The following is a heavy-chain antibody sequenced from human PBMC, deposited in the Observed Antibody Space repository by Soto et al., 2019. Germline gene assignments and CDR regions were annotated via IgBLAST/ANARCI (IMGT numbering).Heavy chain of an antibody. CDR2: IYPPDSDT. J-gene: IGHJ4*02. D-gene: IGHD5-18*01. V-gene: IGHV5-51*01. CDR1: GYRFTYYW. CDR3: ARHTGYTFAYIDH. Sequence: GESLKISCEGSGYRFTYYWIGWVRQMPGKGLEWMGIIYPPDSDTRYSPSFQGQVTISVDKSISTTYLQWSSLKASDTAIYYCARHTGYTFAYIDHWGQGTLVSVSS.